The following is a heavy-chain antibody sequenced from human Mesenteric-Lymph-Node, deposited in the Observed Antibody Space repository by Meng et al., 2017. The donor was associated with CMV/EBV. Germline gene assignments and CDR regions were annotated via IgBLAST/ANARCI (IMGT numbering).Heavy chain of an antibody. D-gene: IGHD2-2*01. CDR2: INPNSGGT. CDR3: ARGLYCSSTSCYAVYYYGMDV. CDR1: GYTFTGYH. J-gene: IGHJ6*02. V-gene: IGHV1-2*02. Sequence: ASVKVSCKASGYTFTGYHMHWVRQAPGQGLEWMGWINPNSGGTNYAQKFQGRVTMTRDTSISTAYMELSRLRSDDTAVYYCARGLYCSSTSCYAVYYYGMDVWGQGTTVTVSS.